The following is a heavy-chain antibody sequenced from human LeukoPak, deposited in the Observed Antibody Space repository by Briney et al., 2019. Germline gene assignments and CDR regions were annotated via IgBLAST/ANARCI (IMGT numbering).Heavy chain of an antibody. J-gene: IGHJ5*02. CDR1: GGSISSSY. Sequence: SETLSLTCTVSGGSISSSYWSWIRQPAGKGLEWIGRIYTNGGINYNPSLKSRVTISFDKSQNQLSLRLSSVTAADTAVYYCATTRSSPSWFDPWGQGTLVTVSS. V-gene: IGHV4-4*07. CDR2: IYTNGGI. CDR3: ATTRSSPSWFDP.